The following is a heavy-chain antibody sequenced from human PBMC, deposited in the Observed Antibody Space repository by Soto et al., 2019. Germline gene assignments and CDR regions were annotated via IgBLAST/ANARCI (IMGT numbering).Heavy chain of an antibody. CDR2: INHSGST. V-gene: IGHV4-34*01. CDR1: GGSFSGYY. Sequence: SETLSLTCAVYGGSFSGYYWSWIPQPPGKGLEWIGEINHSGSTNYNPSLKSRVTISVDTSKNQFSLKLSSVTAADTAVYYCAREEYCGGDCYSVYTFDIWGQGTMVTVSS. CDR3: AREEYCGGDCYSVYTFDI. D-gene: IGHD2-21*02. J-gene: IGHJ3*02.